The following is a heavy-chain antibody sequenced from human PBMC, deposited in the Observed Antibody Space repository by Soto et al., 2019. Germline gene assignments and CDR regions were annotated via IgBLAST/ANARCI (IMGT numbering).Heavy chain of an antibody. Sequence: EVQLVESGGGLVNLGGSLRLSWAASGLTFSDAWRSWARQAPGKGLEWVGRITSKADGETTDYAAPVKGRFTISRDDSKNTHYLQMNSLKTEDTAVYFCTTDDSRWSFWGQGTLVTVSS. CDR3: TTDDSRWSF. CDR2: ITSKADGETT. CDR1: GLTFSDAW. V-gene: IGHV3-15*01. J-gene: IGHJ4*02. D-gene: IGHD2-21*02.